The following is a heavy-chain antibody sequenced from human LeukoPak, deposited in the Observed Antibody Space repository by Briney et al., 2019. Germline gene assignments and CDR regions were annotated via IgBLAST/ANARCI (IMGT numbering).Heavy chain of an antibody. CDR2: IYSGGST. CDR3: ARGLPGAVALDY. V-gene: IGHV3-66*01. Sequence: GGSLRLSCTASGFIVSSKYMSWVRQAQGKGLQWVSVIYSGGSTFYADSVKGRFTISRDNSKNTLYLQMNSLRAEDTAVYYCARGLPGAVALDYWGQGTLVTVSS. J-gene: IGHJ4*02. CDR1: GFIVSSKY. D-gene: IGHD6-19*01.